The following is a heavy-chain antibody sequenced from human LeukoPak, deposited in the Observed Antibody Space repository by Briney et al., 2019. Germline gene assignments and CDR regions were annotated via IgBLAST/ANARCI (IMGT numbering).Heavy chain of an antibody. CDR3: ARGGGPYGDYVFDY. CDR2: IIPIFGTA. Sequence: ASVKVSCKASGYTFTSYDINWVRQAPGQGLEWMGGIIPIFGTANYAQKFQGRVTITADKSTSTAYMELSSLRSEDTAVYYCARGGGPYGDYVFDYWGQGTLVTVSS. J-gene: IGHJ4*02. CDR1: GYTFTSYD. V-gene: IGHV1-69*06. D-gene: IGHD4-17*01.